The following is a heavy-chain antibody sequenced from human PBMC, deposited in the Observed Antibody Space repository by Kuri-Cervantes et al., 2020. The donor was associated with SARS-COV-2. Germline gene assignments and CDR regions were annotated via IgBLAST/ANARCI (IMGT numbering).Heavy chain of an antibody. Sequence: SVKVSCKASGGTFSSYAISWVRQAPGQGLEWMGGIIPIFGTANYAQKFQGRVTITADESTSTAYMELSSLRSEDTAVYYCARDRGEQWLVSHYYYYGMDVWGQGTTVTVSS. D-gene: IGHD6-19*01. J-gene: IGHJ6*02. V-gene: IGHV1-69*13. CDR2: IIPIFGTA. CDR3: ARDRGEQWLVSHYYYYGMDV. CDR1: GGTFSSYA.